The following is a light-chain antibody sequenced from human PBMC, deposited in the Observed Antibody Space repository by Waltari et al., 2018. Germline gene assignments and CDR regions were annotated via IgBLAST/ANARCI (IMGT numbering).Light chain of an antibody. Sequence: QSALTQPRSVSGSPGHSVTISCTGTSSDVGGYNYVSWYQQHPGKAPKLIIYDVTKRPSGVPDRFSGSKSGNTASLTISGLQAEDEADYYCCSYGGSYSFVVFGGGTKLTVL. V-gene: IGLV2-11*01. CDR2: DVT. CDR3: CSYGGSYSFVV. CDR1: SSDVGGYNY. J-gene: IGLJ2*01.